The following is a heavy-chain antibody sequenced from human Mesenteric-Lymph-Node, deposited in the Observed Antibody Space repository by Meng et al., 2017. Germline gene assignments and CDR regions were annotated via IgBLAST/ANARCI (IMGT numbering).Heavy chain of an antibody. CDR2: IYHSGST. CDR3: ASHLGG. J-gene: IGHJ4*02. CDR1: GGSSSSSNG. D-gene: IGHD2-15*01. Sequence: QVQPTEPGPGWATPSGTLALTCAGSGGSSSSSNGWSWVRQPPGKGLEWIGEIYHSGSTNYNPSLKSRVTISVDKSKNQFSLKLSSVTAAVTAVYYCASHLGGWGQGTLVTVSS. V-gene: IGHV4-4*02.